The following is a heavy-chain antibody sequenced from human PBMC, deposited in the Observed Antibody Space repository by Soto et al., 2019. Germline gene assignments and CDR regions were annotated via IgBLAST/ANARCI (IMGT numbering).Heavy chain of an antibody. CDR3: ARVRAVRDWFDP. Sequence: PSETLSLACAFYGGSFSGYYWRWIRQPPGKGLEWIGEINHSGSTNYNPSLKRRVTISVDTSKNQFPLKLSSVTAADTAVYSCARVRAVRDWFDPWGQGTLVTVSS. D-gene: IGHD6-19*01. V-gene: IGHV4-34*01. J-gene: IGHJ5*02. CDR2: INHSGST. CDR1: GGSFSGYY.